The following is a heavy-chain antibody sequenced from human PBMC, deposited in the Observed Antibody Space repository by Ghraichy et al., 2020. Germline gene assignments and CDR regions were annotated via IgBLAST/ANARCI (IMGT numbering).Heavy chain of an antibody. CDR2: INHSGST. Sequence: SETLSLTCAVYGGSFSGYYWSWIRQPPGKGLEWIGEINHSGSTNYNPSLKSRVTISVDTSKNQFSLKLSSVTAADTAVYYCASGYPRLYWGQGTLVTVSS. CDR3: ASGYPRLY. V-gene: IGHV4-34*01. J-gene: IGHJ4*02. CDR1: GGSFSGYY.